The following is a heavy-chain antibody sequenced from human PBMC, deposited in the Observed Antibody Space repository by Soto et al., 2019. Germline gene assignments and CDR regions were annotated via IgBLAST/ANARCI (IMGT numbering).Heavy chain of an antibody. CDR3: ARDPSLLLWFGELLDRPYYYGMDV. CDR1: GGTFSSYA. Sequence: QVQLLQSGAEVKKPGSSVKVSCKASGGTFSSYAISWVRQAPGQGLEWMGGIIPIFGTANYAQKFQGRVTITADESTSTAYMELSSLRSEDTAVYYCARDPSLLLWFGELLDRPYYYGMDVWGQGTTVTVSS. CDR2: IIPIFGTA. J-gene: IGHJ6*02. V-gene: IGHV1-69*12. D-gene: IGHD3-10*01.